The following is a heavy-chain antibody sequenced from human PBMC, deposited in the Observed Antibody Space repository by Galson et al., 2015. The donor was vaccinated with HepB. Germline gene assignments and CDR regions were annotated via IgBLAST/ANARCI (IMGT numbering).Heavy chain of an antibody. J-gene: IGHJ5*02. CDR2: INTNTGNP. V-gene: IGHV7-4-1*02. Sequence: QSGAEVKKPGTSVKVSCKASGYTFNNYAMNWVRQAPGQGLEWMGWINTNTGNPTYAQGFTGRFVFSLDTSVTTAYLQISCLKAEDTAMYYCARTPYYGSGSYYNGWFDPWGQGTLVTVSS. D-gene: IGHD3-10*01. CDR3: ARTPYYGSGSYYNGWFDP. CDR1: GYTFNNYA.